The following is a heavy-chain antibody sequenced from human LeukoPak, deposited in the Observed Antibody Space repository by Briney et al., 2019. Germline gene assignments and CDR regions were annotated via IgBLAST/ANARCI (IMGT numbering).Heavy chain of an antibody. Sequence: TGGSLRLSCAASGFIFSTYGMSWVRQAPGKGLEWVSAISGGGTSTYYADSVKGQFTISRDNSKNTLYLQMNSLRAEDTAVYYCAKGGPAAYYYGMDVWGQGTTVTVSS. CDR2: ISGGGTST. J-gene: IGHJ6*02. V-gene: IGHV3-23*01. CDR3: AKGGPAAYYYGMDV. CDR1: GFIFSTYG. D-gene: IGHD6-25*01.